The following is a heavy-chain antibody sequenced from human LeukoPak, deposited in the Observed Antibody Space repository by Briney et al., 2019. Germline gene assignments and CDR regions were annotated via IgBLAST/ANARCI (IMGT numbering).Heavy chain of an antibody. CDR2: IKQDGNEI. CDR1: GFMLNKNW. CDR3: ARDSAGYTN. D-gene: IGHD6-13*01. J-gene: IGHJ3*01. V-gene: IGHV3-7*01. Sequence: GGSLRLSCAASGFMLNKNWMTWVRQAPGKGLEWVASIKQDGNEIYYVDSVKGRFTISRDNAKNSLYLQMNSLRAEDTALYYCARDSAGYTNWGQGTMVTVSS.